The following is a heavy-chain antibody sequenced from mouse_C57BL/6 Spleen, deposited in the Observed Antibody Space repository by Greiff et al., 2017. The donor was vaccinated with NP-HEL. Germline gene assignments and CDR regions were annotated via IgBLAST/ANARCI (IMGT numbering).Heavy chain of an antibody. CDR1: GYTFTSYG. CDR3: ARGSTVVVPYYFDY. CDR2: IYPRSGNT. J-gene: IGHJ2*01. V-gene: IGHV1-81*01. Sequence: VQLQQSGAELARPGASVKLSCKASGYTFTSYGISWVKQRTGQGLEWIGEIYPRSGNTYYNEKFKGKATLTADKSSSTAYMELRSLTSEDSAVYFCARGSTVVVPYYFDYWGQGTTLTVSS. D-gene: IGHD1-1*01.